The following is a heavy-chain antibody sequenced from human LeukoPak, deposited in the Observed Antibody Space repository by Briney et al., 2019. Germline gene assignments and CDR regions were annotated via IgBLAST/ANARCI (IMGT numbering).Heavy chain of an antibody. J-gene: IGHJ3*02. CDR3: ARKTYYYDSSGNLFDAFDI. D-gene: IGHD3-22*01. CDR1: GGSFSTYY. Sequence: SETLSLTCTVSGGSFSTYYWSWIRQSPGKGLEWIGEISSGGNTNENPSPSLKSRVTISVDTSKNQFSLKLSSVTAADTAVYYCARKTYYYDSSGNLFDAFDIWGQGTMVTVSS. CDR2: ISSGGNT. V-gene: IGHV4-34*01.